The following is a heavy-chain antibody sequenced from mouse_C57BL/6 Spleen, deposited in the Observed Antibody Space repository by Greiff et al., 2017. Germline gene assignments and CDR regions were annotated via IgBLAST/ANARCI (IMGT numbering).Heavy chain of an antibody. CDR1: GYTFTSYT. J-gene: IGHJ2*02. CDR3: SKFVYDGYYYFDY. D-gene: IGHD2-3*01. CDR2: INPSSGYT. V-gene: IGHV1-4*01. Sequence: QVQLQQSGAELARPGASVKMSCKASGYTFTSYTMHWVKQRPGQGLEWIGYINPSSGYTKYNQKFKDKATLTAVKSSSTAYMQLGSLTSGDSAVYCCSKFVYDGYYYFDYWGQGTSLTVSS.